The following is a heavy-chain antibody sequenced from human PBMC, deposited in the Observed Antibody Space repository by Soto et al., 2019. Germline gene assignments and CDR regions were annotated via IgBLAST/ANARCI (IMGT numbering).Heavy chain of an antibody. CDR2: INPNSGGT. V-gene: IGHV1-2*02. Sequence: ASVKVSCKAPGYTFTGYYMHWVRQAPGQGLEWMGWINPNSGGTNYAQKFQGRVTMTRDTSISTAYMELSRLRSDDTAVYYCARVRVKYQLPYFDYWGQGTLVTVSS. CDR3: ARVRVKYQLPYFDY. D-gene: IGHD2-2*01. CDR1: GYTFTGYY. J-gene: IGHJ4*02.